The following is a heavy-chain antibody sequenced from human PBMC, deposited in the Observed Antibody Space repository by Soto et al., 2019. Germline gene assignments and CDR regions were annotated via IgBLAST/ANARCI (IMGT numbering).Heavy chain of an antibody. D-gene: IGHD4-17*01. J-gene: IGHJ4*02. V-gene: IGHV5-10-1*01. Sequence: GESLKISCKGSGYSFTSSWITWVRQMPGKGLEWMGRIDPSDSYTNYSPSFQGHVTISADKSISTAYLQWSSLKASDTAMYYCARHAQSPYGDYEIDYWGQGTLVTVSS. CDR2: IDPSDSYT. CDR1: GYSFTSSW. CDR3: ARHAQSPYGDYEIDY.